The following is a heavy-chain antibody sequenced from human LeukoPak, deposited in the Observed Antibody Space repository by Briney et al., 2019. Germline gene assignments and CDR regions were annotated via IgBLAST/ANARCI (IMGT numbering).Heavy chain of an antibody. D-gene: IGHD1-7*01. CDR1: GGSISSGGYY. V-gene: IGHV4-31*03. J-gene: IGHJ4*02. Sequence: PSETLSLTCTVSGGSISSGGYYWSWIRQHPGKGLEWIGYIYYSGSTYYNPSLKSRLTISVDTSKNQFSLKLSSVTAADTAVYYCARAATGTIDYWGQGTLVTVSS. CDR3: ARAATGTIDY. CDR2: IYYSGST.